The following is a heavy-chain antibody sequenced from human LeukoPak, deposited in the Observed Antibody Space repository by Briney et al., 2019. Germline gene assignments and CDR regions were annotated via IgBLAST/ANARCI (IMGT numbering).Heavy chain of an antibody. Sequence: GGSLRLSCAASGFIFSSYAMTWVRQAPGKGLEWVSVISGGGTNTYYADSVKGRFTISRDNSKTTLYLRMSGLRAEDTAVYYCAKDDSSGWPYHFDYWGQGALATVSS. V-gene: IGHV3-23*01. J-gene: IGHJ4*02. CDR3: AKDDSSGWPYHFDY. CDR2: ISGGGTNT. CDR1: GFIFSSYA. D-gene: IGHD6-19*01.